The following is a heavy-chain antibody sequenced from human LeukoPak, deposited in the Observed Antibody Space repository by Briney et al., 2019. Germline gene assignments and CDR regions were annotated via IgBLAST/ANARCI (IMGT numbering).Heavy chain of an antibody. CDR3: ARDLIRVSSYSGYDYPYYFDY. CDR2: IIPILGIA. D-gene: IGHD5-12*01. J-gene: IGHJ4*02. Sequence: SVKVSCKASGGTFSSYAISWVRQAPGQGLEWMGRIIPILGIANYAQKFQGRVTITADKSTSTAYMELSSLRSEDTAVYYCARDLIRVSSYSGYDYPYYFDYWGQGTLVTVSS. V-gene: IGHV1-69*04. CDR1: GGTFSSYA.